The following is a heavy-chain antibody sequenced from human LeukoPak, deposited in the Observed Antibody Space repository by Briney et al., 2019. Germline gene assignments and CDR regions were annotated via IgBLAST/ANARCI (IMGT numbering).Heavy chain of an antibody. V-gene: IGHV4-39*01. CDR1: GGSISSSSYY. J-gene: IGHJ5*02. CDR2: IYYSGST. CDR3: ARQPVVPVIVISWFDP. D-gene: IGHD3-16*02. Sequence: SETLSLTCTVSGGSISSSSYYWGWIRQPPGKGLEWIGRIYYSGSTYYNPSLKSRVTISVDTSKNQFSLKLSSVTAADTAVYYCARQPVVPVIVISWFDPWGQGTLVTVSS.